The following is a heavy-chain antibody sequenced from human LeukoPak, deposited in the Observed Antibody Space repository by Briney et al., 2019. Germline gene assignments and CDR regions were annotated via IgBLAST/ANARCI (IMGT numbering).Heavy chain of an antibody. Sequence: GGSLRLSCAASGFTFDDYGMSWVRQAPGKGLECVSGINWNGGSTGYADSVKGRFTISRDNAKNSLYLQMNSLRAEDTALYYCARVSYSSGWSPVGYWGQGTLVTVSS. CDR3: ARVSYSSGWSPVGY. CDR1: GFTFDDYG. D-gene: IGHD6-19*01. J-gene: IGHJ4*02. V-gene: IGHV3-20*04. CDR2: INWNGGST.